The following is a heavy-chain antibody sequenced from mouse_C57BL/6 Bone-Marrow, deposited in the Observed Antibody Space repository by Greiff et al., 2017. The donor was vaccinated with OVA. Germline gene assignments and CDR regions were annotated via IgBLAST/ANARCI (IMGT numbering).Heavy chain of an antibody. CDR2: IYPRDGST. J-gene: IGHJ4*01. CDR3: ARRTIVTSYAMDY. CDR1: GYTFTSYD. Sequence: QVQLQQSGPELVKPGASVKLSCKASGYTFTSYDINWVKPRPGQGLAWIGWIYPRDGSTKYNEKFKGKATLTVDTSSSTAYMELHSLTSEDSAVYFCARRTIVTSYAMDYWGQGTSVTVSS. V-gene: IGHV1-85*01. D-gene: IGHD2-5*01.